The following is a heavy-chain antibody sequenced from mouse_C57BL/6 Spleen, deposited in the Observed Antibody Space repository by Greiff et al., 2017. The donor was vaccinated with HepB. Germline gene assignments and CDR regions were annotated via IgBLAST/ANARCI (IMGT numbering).Heavy chain of an antibody. D-gene: IGHD1-1*01. Sequence: EVQLQQSGPELVKPGASVKISCKASGYTFTDYYMNWVKQSHGKSLEWIGDINPNNGGTSYNQKFKGKATLTVDKSSSTAYMELRSLTSEDSAVYYCARPPLYYYGSSLDYWGQGTTLTVSS. CDR2: INPNNGGT. CDR3: ARPPLYYYGSSLDY. CDR1: GYTFTDYY. J-gene: IGHJ2*01. V-gene: IGHV1-26*01.